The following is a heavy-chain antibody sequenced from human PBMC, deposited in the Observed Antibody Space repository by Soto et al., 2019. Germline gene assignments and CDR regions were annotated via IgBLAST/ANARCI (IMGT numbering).Heavy chain of an antibody. CDR1: GGSISSTTSYY. Sequence: QLQLQESGPGLLRPSETLSLTCTVSGGSISSTTSYYWGWIRQPPGKGLEWIATIYYSGNTYSNPSLESRVTISIDTSKNQFSLNLRSVTAAGTAVYYCARHRGYSPNWGRGTLVTVSS. J-gene: IGHJ4*02. CDR3: ARHRGYSPN. CDR2: IYYSGNT. V-gene: IGHV4-39*01. D-gene: IGHD5-18*01.